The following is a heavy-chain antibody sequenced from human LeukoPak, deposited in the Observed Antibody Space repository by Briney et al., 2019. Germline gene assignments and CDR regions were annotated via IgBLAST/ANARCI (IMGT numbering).Heavy chain of an antibody. D-gene: IGHD2/OR15-2a*01. CDR3: AKPSGNYFPFDY. J-gene: IGHJ4*02. CDR1: GFTFTSYG. V-gene: IGHV3-23*01. CDR2: ISGTGGSP. Sequence: GGSLRLSCAASGFTFTSYGMSWVRQAPGKGLEWVSSISGTGGSPYYADSVKGRFTISSDNSENTVYLQMNSLRAEDTAVYYCAKPSGNYFPFDYWGQGTLVTVSS.